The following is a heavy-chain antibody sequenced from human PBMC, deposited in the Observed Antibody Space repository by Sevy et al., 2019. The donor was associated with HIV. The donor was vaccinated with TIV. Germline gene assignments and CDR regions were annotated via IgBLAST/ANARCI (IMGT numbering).Heavy chain of an antibody. Sequence: SETLSLTCSVSGDSINNYYWNWIRLSAGKGLEWVGRIYVSGSPNYSPSLQSRVTMSVDTSKNQLSLRLTSVTAADTAIYYCAGDIGDYVFHYWGQGTLVTVSS. V-gene: IGHV4-4*07. CDR2: IYVSGSP. D-gene: IGHD4-17*01. J-gene: IGHJ4*02. CDR1: GDSINNYY. CDR3: AGDIGDYVFHY.